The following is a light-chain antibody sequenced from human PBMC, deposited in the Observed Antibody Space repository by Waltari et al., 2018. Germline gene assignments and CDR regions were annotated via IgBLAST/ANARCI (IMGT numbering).Light chain of an antibody. Sequence: DIQMTQSPSTLSAFVGDRVTITCWASESVNSWLAWYQEKPGKAPKLLIQKASNLETGIPSRFSGSGSGTEFTLTISSLQADDFATYYCQQYRINPWTFGQGTKVEV. J-gene: IGKJ1*01. CDR2: KAS. V-gene: IGKV1-5*03. CDR1: ESVNSW. CDR3: QQYRINPWT.